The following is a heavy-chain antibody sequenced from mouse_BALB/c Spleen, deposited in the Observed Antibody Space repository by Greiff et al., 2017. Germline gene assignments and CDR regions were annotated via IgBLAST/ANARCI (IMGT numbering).Heavy chain of an antibody. CDR3: ARDRYAAMDY. CDR1: GYAFSSSW. CDR2: IYPGDGDT. D-gene: IGHD2-14*01. V-gene: IGHV1-82*01. J-gene: IGHJ4*01. Sequence: QVQLQQSGPELVKPGASVKISCKASGYAFSSSWMNWVKQRPGQGLEWIGRIYPGDGDTNYNGKFKGKATLTADKSSSTAYMQLSSLTSVDSAVYFCARDRYAAMDYWGQGTSVTVSS.